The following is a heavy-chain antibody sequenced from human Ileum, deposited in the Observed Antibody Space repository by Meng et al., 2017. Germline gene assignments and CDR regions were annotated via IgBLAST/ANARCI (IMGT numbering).Heavy chain of an antibody. CDR1: GVSISSASW. CDR3: AKAAAYNLDI. V-gene: IGHV4-4*02. J-gene: IGHJ4*02. Sequence: QVQWQGAGPGLVKPSGTLSLTCAVAGVSISSASWWGWVRQPPGKGLEWIGEILQSGSTNYNPSLKSRVSISVDKSKNHLSLSLSSVTAADTAVYYCAKAAAYNLDIWGQGALVTVSS. CDR2: ILQSGST. D-gene: IGHD1-14*01.